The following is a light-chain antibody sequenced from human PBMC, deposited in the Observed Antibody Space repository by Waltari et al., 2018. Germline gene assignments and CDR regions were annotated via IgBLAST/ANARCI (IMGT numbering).Light chain of an antibody. CDR1: ALTKQY. Sequence: SYELTQPPSVSVSPGQTARITCSADALTKQYAYWYQQKPGQAPVLVIDKDSERPSGIPERFSGSRAGTTVTLTISGVQAEDEADYYCQSADSSGTLIVFGGGTKLTVL. CDR2: KDS. CDR3: QSADSSGTLIV. V-gene: IGLV3-25*03. J-gene: IGLJ3*02.